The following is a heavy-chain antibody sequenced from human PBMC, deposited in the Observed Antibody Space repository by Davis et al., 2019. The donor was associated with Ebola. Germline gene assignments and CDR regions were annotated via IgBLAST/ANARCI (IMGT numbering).Heavy chain of an antibody. Sequence: PSETLSLTCTVSGGSITSHYWSWIRQPPGRRLEWIGYISYSGISNYTSSLESRVTISVDTSKNEFSLKLSSVTAADKAIYYCPRGEYSGYDLLDAFDIWSQGTMVTVSS. D-gene: IGHD5-12*01. J-gene: IGHJ3*02. CDR2: ISYSGIS. V-gene: IGHV4-59*11. CDR3: PRGEYSGYDLLDAFDI. CDR1: GGSITSHY.